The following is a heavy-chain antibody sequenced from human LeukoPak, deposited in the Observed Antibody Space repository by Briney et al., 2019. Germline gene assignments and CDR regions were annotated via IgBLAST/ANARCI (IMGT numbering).Heavy chain of an antibody. D-gene: IGHD3-10*01. CDR1: GESFSGHY. CDR2: INHRGST. CDR3: VTHGPGDRRAFDI. Sequence: PSETLSLTCAVNGESFSGHYGSWVRRPPGQGLEWIGEINHRGSTSYNPSLKSRVTISVDTSRNQFSLNLNSVTAADTAVYYCVTHGPGDRRAFDIWGQGTMVTVSS. J-gene: IGHJ3*02. V-gene: IGHV4-34*01.